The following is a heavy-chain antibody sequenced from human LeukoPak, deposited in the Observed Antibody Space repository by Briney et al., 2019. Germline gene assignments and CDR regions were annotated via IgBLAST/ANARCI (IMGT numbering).Heavy chain of an antibody. Sequence: GGSLRLSCAASGFSFSNYAMHWVRQAPGKGLEWVAVISWVENNIYYTDSVKGRFTISRDNSKNTLYLQMDSLRTEDTAVYYCAKDGAAWGQGTLVTVSS. CDR1: GFSFSNYA. D-gene: IGHD1-26*01. V-gene: IGHV3-30-3*01. CDR2: ISWVENNI. J-gene: IGHJ5*02. CDR3: AKDGAA.